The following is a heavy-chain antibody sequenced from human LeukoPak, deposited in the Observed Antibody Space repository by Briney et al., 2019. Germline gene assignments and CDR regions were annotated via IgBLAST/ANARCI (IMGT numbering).Heavy chain of an antibody. J-gene: IGHJ4*02. CDR3: ARAMPAAKVDETYFDY. CDR1: GFIFSAYW. D-gene: IGHD2-2*01. Sequence: GGSLRLSCAASGFIFSAYWMSWVRQAPGKGLEWVANIKQDGSEKYYVNSVKGRFTISRDNAKNSLYLQMNSLRAEDTAVYYCARAMPAAKVDETYFDYWGQGTLVTVSS. CDR2: IKQDGSEK. V-gene: IGHV3-7*01.